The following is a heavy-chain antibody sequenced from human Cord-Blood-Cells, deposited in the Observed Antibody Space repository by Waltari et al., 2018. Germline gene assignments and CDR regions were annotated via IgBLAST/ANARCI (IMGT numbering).Heavy chain of an antibody. J-gene: IGHJ5*02. V-gene: IGHV1-69*01. CDR3: ARERRGIQLWLMGFDP. Sequence: QVQLVQSGAEVKKPGSSVKVSCKASGGTFSSYAIIWVRQAPGQGLEWMGGIIPIFGTANYAQKFQGRVTITADESTSTAYMELSSLRSEDTAVYYCARERRGIQLWLMGFDPWGQGTLVTVSS. CDR2: IIPIFGTA. D-gene: IGHD5-18*01. CDR1: GGTFSSYA.